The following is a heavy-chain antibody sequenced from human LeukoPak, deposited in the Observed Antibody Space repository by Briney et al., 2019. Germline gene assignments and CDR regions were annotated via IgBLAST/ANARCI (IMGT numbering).Heavy chain of an antibody. V-gene: IGHV3-23*01. Sequence: PRGSLRLSCAPSGFTFSSYAMGWVRQSPGKGLEWVSAISGSGSNIYYADSVKGRLTMSRDNSKNTVYLQMNSLRAADTAVYYCAKDRYSSNWLGAFDYWGQGTLVTVSS. CDR1: GFTFSSYA. D-gene: IGHD6-13*01. CDR2: ISGSGSNI. CDR3: AKDRYSSNWLGAFDY. J-gene: IGHJ4*02.